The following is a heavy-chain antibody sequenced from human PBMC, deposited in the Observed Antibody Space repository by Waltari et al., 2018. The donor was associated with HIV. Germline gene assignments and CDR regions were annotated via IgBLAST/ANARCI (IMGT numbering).Heavy chain of an antibody. Sequence: QLQLQESGPGLVKPSETLSLTCTVSGGSISSSSYYSGWIRQPPGKGLEWIGSIYYSGSTYYNPSLKSRVTISVDTSKNQFSLKLSSVTAADTAVYYCARQNDYYDSSGYNWFDPWGQGTLVTVSS. V-gene: IGHV4-39*01. D-gene: IGHD3-22*01. CDR2: IYYSGST. J-gene: IGHJ5*02. CDR1: GGSISSSSYY. CDR3: ARQNDYYDSSGYNWFDP.